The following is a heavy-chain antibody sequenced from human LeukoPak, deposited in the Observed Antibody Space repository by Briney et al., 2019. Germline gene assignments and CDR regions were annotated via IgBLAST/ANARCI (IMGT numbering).Heavy chain of an antibody. Sequence: GGSLRLSCAASGLTFSSYSMNWVRQAPGKGLEWVSSISSSTSYIYYADSVKGRFTISKDNAKNSLYLQMNSLRAEDTAVYYCARAGGSTVSHSDYWGQGTLVTVSS. V-gene: IGHV3-21*01. J-gene: IGHJ4*02. CDR1: GLTFSSYS. CDR2: ISSSTSYI. CDR3: ARAGGSTVSHSDY. D-gene: IGHD4-17*01.